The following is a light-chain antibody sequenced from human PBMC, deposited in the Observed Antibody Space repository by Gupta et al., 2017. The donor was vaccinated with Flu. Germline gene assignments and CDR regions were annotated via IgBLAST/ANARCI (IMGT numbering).Light chain of an antibody. CDR1: SSDVGGYNY. CDR3: CSYAGSVYV. Sequence: SALTQPRSVSGSPGQSVTISCTGTSSDVGGYNYVSWYQQHPGKAPQLMIYDVSKRTSAVPDRFSGSKSGNTASLTISGLQAEDEDDYYCCSYAGSVYVFGTGTKVTVL. V-gene: IGLV2-11*01. CDR2: DVS. J-gene: IGLJ1*01.